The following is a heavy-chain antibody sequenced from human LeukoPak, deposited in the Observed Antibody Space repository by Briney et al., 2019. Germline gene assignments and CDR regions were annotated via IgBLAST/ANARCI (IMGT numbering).Heavy chain of an antibody. CDR3: AKGHCSGGSCFDWFDP. CDR2: ISWNSGSI. CDR1: GFTIDDYA. J-gene: IGHJ5*02. Sequence: GRSLRLSCAASGFTIDDYAMHWVRQAPGKGLEWVSGISWNSGSIGYADSVKGRFTISRDNAKNSPYLQMNSLRAEDTALYYCAKGHCSGGSCFDWFDPWGQGTLVTVSS. V-gene: IGHV3-9*01. D-gene: IGHD2-15*01.